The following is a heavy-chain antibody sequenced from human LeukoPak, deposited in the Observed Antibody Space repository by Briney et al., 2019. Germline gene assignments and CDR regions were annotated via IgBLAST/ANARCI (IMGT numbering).Heavy chain of an antibody. Sequence: ASVKVSCKASVGTFSSYAISCVRQAPGQGLEWMGGIIPIFGTANYAQKFQGRVTITADVSTSTAYMELSSLRSEDTAMYYCATRRRDGYTRSFDYWGQGTLVTVSS. V-gene: IGHV1-69*13. CDR2: IIPIFGTA. CDR1: VGTFSSYA. J-gene: IGHJ4*02. D-gene: IGHD5-24*01. CDR3: ATRRRDGYTRSFDY.